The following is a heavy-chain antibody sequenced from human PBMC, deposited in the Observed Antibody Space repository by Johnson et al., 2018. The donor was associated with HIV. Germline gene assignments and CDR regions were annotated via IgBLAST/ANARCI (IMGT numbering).Heavy chain of an antibody. V-gene: IGHV3-23*04. J-gene: IGHJ3*02. CDR2: INWNGGST. CDR3: AKDSGNYGDNVFDI. Sequence: VQLVESGGGLVQPGGSLRLSCAASGFTFSSFWMTWVRQAPGKGLEWVSGINWNGGSTGYADSVKGRFTISRDNSKNTLYLQMKNLTAEDTAIYFCAKDSGNYGDNVFDIWGQGTTVTVSS. D-gene: IGHD3-10*01. CDR1: GFTFSSFW.